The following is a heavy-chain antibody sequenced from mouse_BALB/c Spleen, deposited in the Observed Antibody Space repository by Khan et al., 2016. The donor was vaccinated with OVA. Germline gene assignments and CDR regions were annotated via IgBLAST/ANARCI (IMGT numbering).Heavy chain of an antibody. V-gene: IGHV1-4*01. CDR3: ARGGDGSFGY. J-gene: IGHJ3*01. D-gene: IGHD1-1*01. Sequence: QVQLQQSGAELARPGASVKMSCKASGYIFTSYMIHWVKQRPGQGLEWIGDINPSSDYNNYNQKFKDKATLTAGKSSSTAYMQLSSLTTEDSSVYYCARGGDGSFGYWGQGTLVTVSA. CDR2: INPSSDYN. CDR1: GYIFTSYM.